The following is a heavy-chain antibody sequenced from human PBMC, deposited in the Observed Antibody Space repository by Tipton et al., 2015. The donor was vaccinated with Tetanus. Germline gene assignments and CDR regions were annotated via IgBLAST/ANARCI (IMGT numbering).Heavy chain of an antibody. J-gene: IGHJ4*02. CDR2: ISSTSSYI. D-gene: IGHD6-25*01. Sequence: SLRLSCTVSGFVFSNYAMNWVRQAPGKGLEWVASISSTSSYIYYADSLKGRFTISRDNAKNSLHLQMNGLRAGDTAVYFCASGSALDYWGQGALVTVSS. CDR1: GFVFSNYA. CDR3: ASGSALDY. V-gene: IGHV3-21*01.